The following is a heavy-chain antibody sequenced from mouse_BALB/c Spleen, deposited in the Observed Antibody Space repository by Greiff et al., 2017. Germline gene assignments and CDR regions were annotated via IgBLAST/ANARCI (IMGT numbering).Heavy chain of an antibody. D-gene: IGHD2-4*01. CDR2: ISSGGSYT. V-gene: IGHV5-6-4*01. Sequence: EVKLVESGGGLVKPGGSLKLSCAASGFTFSSYTMSWVRQTPEKRLEWVATISSGGSYTYYPDSVKGRFTISRDNAKNTLYLQMSSLKSEDTAMYYCTRDPYDYDWFAYWGQGTLVTVSA. CDR1: GFTFSSYT. CDR3: TRDPYDYDWFAY. J-gene: IGHJ3*01.